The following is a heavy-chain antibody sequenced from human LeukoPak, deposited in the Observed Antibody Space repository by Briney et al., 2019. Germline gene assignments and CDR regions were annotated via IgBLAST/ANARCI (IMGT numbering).Heavy chain of an antibody. D-gene: IGHD3-10*01. CDR3: ARQRYYGSGSHYSPFDY. V-gene: IGHV1-18*01. J-gene: IGHJ4*02. CDR2: ISAYNGNT. CDR1: GYTFTSYG. Sequence: ASVKDSCKDSGYTFTSYGISWVRQAPGQGLEWMGWISAYNGNTNYAQKLRGRVTMTTDTSTRTAYMELRSMRPDDTAVYYCARQRYYGSGSHYSPFDYWGQGALVTVSS.